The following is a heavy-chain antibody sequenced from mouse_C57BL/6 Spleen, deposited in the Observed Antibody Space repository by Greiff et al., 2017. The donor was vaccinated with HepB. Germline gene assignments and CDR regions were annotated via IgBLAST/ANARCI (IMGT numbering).Heavy chain of an antibody. CDR1: GYTFTDYY. CDR2: INPNNGGT. D-gene: IGHD1-1*02. Sequence: EVQLQQSGPELVKPGASVKISCKASGYTFTDYYMNWVKQSHGKSLEWIGDINPNNGGTSYNQKFKGKATLTVDKSSSTAYMELRSLTSEDSAVYYCARSGIWYAMDYWGQGTSVTVSS. CDR3: ARSGIWYAMDY. V-gene: IGHV1-26*01. J-gene: IGHJ4*01.